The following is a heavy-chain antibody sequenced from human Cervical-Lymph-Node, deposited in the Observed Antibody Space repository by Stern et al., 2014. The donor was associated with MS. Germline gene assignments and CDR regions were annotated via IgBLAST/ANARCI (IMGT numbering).Heavy chain of an antibody. D-gene: IGHD3-10*02. CDR3: AREVTMVGFDP. Sequence: QDQLVQSGAEVKNPGSSVKVSCKASGGTVSSHTISWVRQAPGQGLEWMGGIIPIFGTPNYALKFQGRVTITADKSTSTAYLELNSLRSDDSAVYYCAREVTMVGFDPWGQGTLVTVSS. CDR1: GGTVSSHT. V-gene: IGHV1-69*14. J-gene: IGHJ5*02. CDR2: IIPIFGTP.